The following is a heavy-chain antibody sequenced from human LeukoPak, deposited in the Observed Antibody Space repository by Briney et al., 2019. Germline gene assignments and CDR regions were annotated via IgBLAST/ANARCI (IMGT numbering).Heavy chain of an antibody. J-gene: IGHJ4*02. V-gene: IGHV3-53*01. CDR2: IYSGGTT. D-gene: IGHD3-10*01. CDR1: GFTVSSNY. Sequence: PGGSLRLSCAASGFTVSSNYMNWVRQAPGKGLEWVSVIYSGGTTYYADSVKGRFTISRDNSKNTLYLQMNSLRAEDTAVYYCARGYYGSGPDYWGQGTLVTVSS. CDR3: ARGYYGSGPDY.